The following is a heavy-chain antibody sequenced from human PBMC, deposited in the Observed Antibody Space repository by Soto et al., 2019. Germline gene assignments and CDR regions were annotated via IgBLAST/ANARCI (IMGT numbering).Heavy chain of an antibody. CDR2: IYYSGST. D-gene: IGHD6-13*01. V-gene: IGHV4-31*03. CDR1: GGSISSGGYY. CDR3: ARSVGYSTRWYPFDY. J-gene: IGHJ4*02. Sequence: SETLSLTCTVSGGSISSGGYYWSWIRQHPGKGLEWIGYIYYSGSTYYNPSLKSRVTISVDTSKNQFSLKLSSVTAADTAVYYCARSVGYSTRWYPFDYWGQGALVTVSS.